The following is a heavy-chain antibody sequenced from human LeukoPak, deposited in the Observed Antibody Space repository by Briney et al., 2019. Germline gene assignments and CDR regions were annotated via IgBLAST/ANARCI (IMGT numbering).Heavy chain of an antibody. CDR1: GFIFRSYN. J-gene: IGHJ3*02. CDR3: AKLATGVIIVYDAFDI. CDR2: ITSSSSYI. Sequence: GGSLRLSCAASGFIFRSYNMYWVRQAPGKGPEWVSSITSSSSYIFYADSVKGRFTVSRDDATNSVYLEMNSLRAEDTAIYYCAKLATGVIIVYDAFDIWGQGTMVSVSS. V-gene: IGHV3-21*04. D-gene: IGHD2-15*01.